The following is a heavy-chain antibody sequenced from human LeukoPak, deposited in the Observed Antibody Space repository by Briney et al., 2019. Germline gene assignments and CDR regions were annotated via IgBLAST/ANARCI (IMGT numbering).Heavy chain of an antibody. Sequence: GGSLRLSCAASGFTFGSYAMHWVRQAPGKGLEYVSAISSNGGSTYYANSVKGRFTISRDNSKNTLYLQMGSLRAEDMAVYYCARDREGCSSTSCYNFDYWGQGTLVTVSS. CDR2: ISSNGGST. CDR3: ARDREGCSSTSCYNFDY. CDR1: GFTFGSYA. D-gene: IGHD2-2*02. V-gene: IGHV3-64*01. J-gene: IGHJ4*02.